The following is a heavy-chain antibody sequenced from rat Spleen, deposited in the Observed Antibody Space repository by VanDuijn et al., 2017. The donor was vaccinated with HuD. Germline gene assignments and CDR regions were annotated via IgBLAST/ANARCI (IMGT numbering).Heavy chain of an antibody. D-gene: IGHD1-9*01. CDR1: AYSITSSYR. V-gene: IGHV3-3*01. J-gene: IGHJ2*01. CDR3: ARHGYNSYFDY. CDR2: INSEGTT. Sequence: VQLQESGPGLVKPSQSLSLTCSVAAYSITSSYRWSWIRQFPGNKLEWMGYINSEGTTNYNPSLKSRISITRDTSKNQFFLQVNSVTTEDTATYYCARHGYNSYFDYWGQGVMVTVSS.